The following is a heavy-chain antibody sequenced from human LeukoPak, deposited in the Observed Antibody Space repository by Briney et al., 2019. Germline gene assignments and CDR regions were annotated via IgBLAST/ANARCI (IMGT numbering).Heavy chain of an antibody. CDR3: ARDRADYYDSSGYCV. J-gene: IGHJ4*02. D-gene: IGHD3-22*01. CDR2: INPNSGGT. CDR1: GYTFTGYY. V-gene: IGHV1-2*02. Sequence: ASVKVSCKASGYTFTGYYKHWVRQAPGQGLEWMGWINPNSGGTNYAQKFQGRVTMTRDTSISTAYMELSRLRSDDTAVYYCARDRADYYDSSGYCVWGQGTLVTVSS.